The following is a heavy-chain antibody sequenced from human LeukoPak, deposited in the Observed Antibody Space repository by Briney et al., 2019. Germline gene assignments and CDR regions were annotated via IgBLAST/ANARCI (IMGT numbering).Heavy chain of an antibody. CDR2: IIPIFGTA. V-gene: IGHV1-69*13. CDR1: GGTFISYA. Sequence: ASVKVSCKASGGTFISYAISWVRQAPGQGLEWMGGIIPIFGTANYAQKFQGRVTITADESTSTAYMELSSLRSEDTAVYYCARDRGDGYPVVQFDYWGQGTLVTVSS. CDR3: ARDRGDGYPVVQFDY. D-gene: IGHD5-24*01. J-gene: IGHJ4*02.